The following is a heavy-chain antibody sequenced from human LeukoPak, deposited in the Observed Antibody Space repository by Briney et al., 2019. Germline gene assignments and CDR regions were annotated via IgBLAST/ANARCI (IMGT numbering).Heavy chain of an antibody. CDR1: GGSISSSSYY. J-gene: IGHJ2*01. CDR2: IYYSGST. V-gene: IGHV4-39*01. CDR3: ARHEGWWYFDL. D-gene: IGHD6-19*01. Sequence: SETLSLTCTASGGSISSSSYYWGWIRQPPGKGLEWIGSIYYSGSTYYNPSLKSRVTISVDTSKNQFSLKLSSVTAADTAVYYCARHEGWWYFDLWGRGTLVTVSS.